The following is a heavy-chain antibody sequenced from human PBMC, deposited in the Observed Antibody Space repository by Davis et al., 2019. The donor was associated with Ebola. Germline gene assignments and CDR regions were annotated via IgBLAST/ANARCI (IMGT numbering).Heavy chain of an antibody. J-gene: IGHJ5*02. D-gene: IGHD1-14*01. Sequence: GESLKISCKDSGYSFTTSWIAWVRQTPGKGLEWIGIIYPGYSDIRYGPSFQGQVTISADKSISTAYLQWNSLRASDTAMYYCAKVNHWATGWFDRWGQGTLVTVSS. CDR2: IYPGYSDI. CDR1: GYSFTTSW. V-gene: IGHV5-51*01. CDR3: AKVNHWATGWFDR.